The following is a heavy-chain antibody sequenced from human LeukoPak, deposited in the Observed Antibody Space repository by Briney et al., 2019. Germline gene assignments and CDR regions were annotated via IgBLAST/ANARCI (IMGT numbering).Heavy chain of an antibody. Sequence: GGFLRLSCAATGFTFSSYWMTWVRQAPGKGLEWVASLNEDGSKRSYVGSVKGRFTISRDNAQKSVYLQMNSLTAEDTAVYYCARAVTSMDGYWGQGTLVTVSS. CDR2: LNEDGSKR. D-gene: IGHD5-18*01. J-gene: IGHJ4*02. CDR1: GFTFSSYW. V-gene: IGHV3-7*03. CDR3: ARAVTSMDGY.